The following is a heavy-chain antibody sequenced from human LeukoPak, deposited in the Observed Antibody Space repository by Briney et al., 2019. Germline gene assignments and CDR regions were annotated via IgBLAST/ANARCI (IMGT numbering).Heavy chain of an antibody. Sequence: PSESLSLTCTVSGGSISSYYWSWIRQPPGKGLEWIGYIYTSGSTNYNPSLKSRVTISVDTSKNQFSLKLSSVTAADTAVYYCARSPYYDFWSGANWFDPWGQGTLVTVSS. CDR2: IYTSGST. CDR3: ARSPYYDFWSGANWFDP. D-gene: IGHD3-3*01. J-gene: IGHJ5*02. CDR1: GGSISSYY. V-gene: IGHV4-4*09.